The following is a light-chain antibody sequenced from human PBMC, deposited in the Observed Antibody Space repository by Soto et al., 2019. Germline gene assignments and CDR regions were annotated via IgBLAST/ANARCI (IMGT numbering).Light chain of an antibody. Sequence: DIQMTQSPSSLSASVGDRVTITCRASQSISRHLNWHQQKPGRAPNLLIYAASSLQSGVPSRFSGSASGTDVNLTVSSLQPEDFATYYCQQSYSSPPLFAFGPGTKVD. J-gene: IGKJ3*01. CDR2: AAS. CDR1: QSISRH. CDR3: QQSYSSPPLFA. V-gene: IGKV1-39*01.